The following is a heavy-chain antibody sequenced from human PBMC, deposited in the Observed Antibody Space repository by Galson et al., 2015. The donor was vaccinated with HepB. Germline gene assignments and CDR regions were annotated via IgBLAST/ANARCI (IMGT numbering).Heavy chain of an antibody. D-gene: IGHD6-19*01. J-gene: IGHJ2*01. Sequence: QSGAEVKKPGESLRISCKGSGYSFTSYWISWVRQMPGKGLEWMGRIDPSDSYTNYSPSFQGHVTISADKSISTAYLQWSSLKASDTAMYYCARHPPPYSSGYWYFDLWGRGTLVTVSS. CDR2: IDPSDSYT. CDR1: GYSFTSYW. CDR3: ARHPPPYSSGYWYFDL. V-gene: IGHV5-10-1*01.